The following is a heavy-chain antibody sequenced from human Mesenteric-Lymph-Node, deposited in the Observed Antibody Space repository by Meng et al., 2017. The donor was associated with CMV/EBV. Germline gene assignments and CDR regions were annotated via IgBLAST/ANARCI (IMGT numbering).Heavy chain of an antibody. V-gene: IGHV4/OR15-8*02. D-gene: IGHD2-15*01. CDR2: ISHYGNI. J-gene: IGHJ1*01. Sequence: GAITRNIWWSWVRQPPGKGLEWVGEISHYGNINYNPSLKSRVSMSINKSKNQFSLNMTSVTAADTAVYYCVRYCSGSSCFVAEYQQHWGQGTLVTVSS. CDR3: VRYCSGSSCFVAEYQQH. CDR1: GAITRNIW.